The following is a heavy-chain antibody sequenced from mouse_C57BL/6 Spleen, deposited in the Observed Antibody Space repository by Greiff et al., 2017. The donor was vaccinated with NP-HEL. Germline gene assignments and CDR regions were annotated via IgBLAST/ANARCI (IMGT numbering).Heavy chain of an antibody. V-gene: IGHV1-64*01. CDR1: GYTFTSYW. D-gene: IGHD1-1*01. Sequence: LQQPGAELVKPGASVKLSCKASGYTFTSYWMHWVKQRPGQGLEWIGMIHPNSGSTNYNEKFKSKATLTVDKSSSTAYMQLSSLTSEDSAVYYCARHYYGSHWYFDVWGTGTTVTVSS. CDR2: IHPNSGST. CDR3: ARHYYGSHWYFDV. J-gene: IGHJ1*03.